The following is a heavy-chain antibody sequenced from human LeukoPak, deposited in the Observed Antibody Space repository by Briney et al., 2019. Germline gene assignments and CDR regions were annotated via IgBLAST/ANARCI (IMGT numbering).Heavy chain of an antibody. J-gene: IGHJ6*02. D-gene: IGHD3-16*01. CDR1: GFTFSDSW. CDR3: ATYTHWVAGDV. CDR2: MDQDGSAK. Sequence: GGSLRLSCAASGFTFSDSWMSWVRQAPGKGLEWVANMDQDGSAKGYVDSVKGRFTISRDNARNSLYLQMSSLRPEDTAVYYCATYTHWVAGDVWGQGTTVTDSS. V-gene: IGHV3-7*01.